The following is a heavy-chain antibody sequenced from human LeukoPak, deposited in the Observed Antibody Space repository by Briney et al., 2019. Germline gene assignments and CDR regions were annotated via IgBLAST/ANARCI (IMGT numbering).Heavy chain of an antibody. J-gene: IGHJ4*02. D-gene: IGHD6-6*01. Sequence: ASVKVSCKASGYTFTGYYMHWVRQAPGQGLEWMGWINPNSGGTNYAQKFQGRVTMTRDTSTGTVYMELSSLRSEDTAVYYCARDYLGYSSSSYFDYWGQGTLVTVSS. CDR1: GYTFTGYY. CDR3: ARDYLGYSSSSYFDY. CDR2: INPNSGGT. V-gene: IGHV1-2*02.